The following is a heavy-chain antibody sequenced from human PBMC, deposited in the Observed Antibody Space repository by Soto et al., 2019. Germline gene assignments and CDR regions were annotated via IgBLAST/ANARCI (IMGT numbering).Heavy chain of an antibody. CDR3: ARDFDIVLVPAEEYGMDV. CDR1: GGSISSSSYY. J-gene: IGHJ6*02. D-gene: IGHD2-2*01. CDR2: IYYSGYT. V-gene: IGHV4-39*02. Sequence: SETLSLTCTVSGGSISSSSYYWGWIRQPPGKGLEWIGSIYYSGYTYYNPSLKSRVTISVDTSKNQFSLRAEDTAVYYCARDFDIVLVPAEEYGMDVWGQGTTVTVSS.